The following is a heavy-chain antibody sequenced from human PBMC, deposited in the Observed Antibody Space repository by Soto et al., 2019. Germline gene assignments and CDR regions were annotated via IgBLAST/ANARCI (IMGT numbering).Heavy chain of an antibody. CDR3: ARVTTIFGVGPYYYYYMDV. J-gene: IGHJ6*03. D-gene: IGHD3-3*01. CDR1: GYTFTSYD. V-gene: IGHV1-8*01. CDR2: MNPNSGNT. Sequence: ASVKVYCNASGYTFTSYDINWLRQATGQGLEWMGWMNPNSGNTGYAQKFQGRVTMTRNTSISTAYMELSSLRSEDTAVYYCARVTTIFGVGPYYYYYMDVWGKGTTVTVSS.